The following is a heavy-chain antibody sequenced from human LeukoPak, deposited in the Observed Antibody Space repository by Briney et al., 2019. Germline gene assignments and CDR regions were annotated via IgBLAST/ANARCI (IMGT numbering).Heavy chain of an antibody. CDR2: IIGSSTTT. D-gene: IGHD5-18*01. Sequence: GGSLRLSCAASGFIFSSYGMSWVRQAPGKGLEWVSTIIGSSTTTYYADSVTGRFTISRDNPKNTLYLQMNSLRAEDAAVYYCAKASKFSYASVLGYFDYWGQGALVTVSS. CDR3: AKASKFSYASVLGYFDY. J-gene: IGHJ4*02. CDR1: GFIFSSYG. V-gene: IGHV3-23*01.